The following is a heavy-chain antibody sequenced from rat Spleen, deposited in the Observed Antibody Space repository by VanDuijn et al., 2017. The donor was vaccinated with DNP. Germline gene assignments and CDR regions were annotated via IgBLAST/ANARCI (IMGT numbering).Heavy chain of an antibody. J-gene: IGHJ3*01. CDR3: TRHSSYMDWFVY. D-gene: IGHD1-12*01. CDR2: VGPSGDSI. V-gene: IGHV5-19*01. CDR1: GFTFSNYG. Sequence: EVQLVESGGGLVQPGRSLKLSCTVSGFTFSNYGMHWLRQAPTRGLEWVGSVGPSGDSIYYRDSVKGRFTISRDNAKSTLYLQMDNLRSEDTANYYCTRHSSYMDWFVYWGQGTLVTVSS.